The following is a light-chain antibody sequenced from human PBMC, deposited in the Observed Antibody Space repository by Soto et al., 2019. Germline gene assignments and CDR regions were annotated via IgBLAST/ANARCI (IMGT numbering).Light chain of an antibody. CDR1: SSNMGTNT. V-gene: IGLV1-44*01. CDR3: VAWDDNLDAHV. Sequence: QSVLTQPPSASGIPGLRVTISCFGESSNMGTNTVGWYQQLPGAAPKVLIYVNDKRPSGVPDRFSGSNSGTSASLTISGLQSEDEADYYCVAWDDNLDAHVFGNGTKVTVL. CDR2: VND. J-gene: IGLJ1*01.